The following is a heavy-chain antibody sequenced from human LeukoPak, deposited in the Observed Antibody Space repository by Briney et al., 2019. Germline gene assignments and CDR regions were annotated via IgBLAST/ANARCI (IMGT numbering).Heavy chain of an antibody. CDR3: ARGNLWFGELVY. V-gene: IGHV3-21*01. CDR1: GFTFITYS. J-gene: IGHJ4*02. CDR2: ISSSPSYI. D-gene: IGHD3-10*01. Sequence: GGSLRLSCAASGFTFITYSMNWDRQAPGKGLDWDSSISSSPSYIYYADSVKGRFTISRDDAKNSLYLQMNSLRAEDTAVYYCARGNLWFGELVYWGQGTLVTVSS.